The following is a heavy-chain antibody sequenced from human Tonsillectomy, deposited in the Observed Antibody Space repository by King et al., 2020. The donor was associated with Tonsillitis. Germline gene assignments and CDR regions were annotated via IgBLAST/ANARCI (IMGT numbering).Heavy chain of an antibody. CDR2: ISPDGSKE. J-gene: IGHJ4*02. D-gene: IGHD1-14*01. CDR3: ESTRNHGVGH. V-gene: IGHV3-30*03. CDR1: GFSLSDYG. Sequence: VQLVESGGGVVQPGGSLRLSCAASGFSLSDYGMHWVRQAPGTGLEWVAVISPDGSKEDYADSVKGRFTVSRDNPKNTLYLQMNSLRAEDTAVYYCESTRNHGVGHWGQGTLVSVSS.